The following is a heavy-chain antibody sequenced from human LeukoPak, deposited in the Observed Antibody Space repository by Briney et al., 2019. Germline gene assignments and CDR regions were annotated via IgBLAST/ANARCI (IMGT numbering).Heavy chain of an antibody. CDR1: GYSFTSYW. V-gene: IGHV5-51*01. CDR3: ARPIPSTDSSGYSAFDI. Sequence: GESLKISCKGSGYSFTSYWIGWVRQMPGKGLEWMGIIYPGDSDTRYSPSFQGQVTISADKSISTAYLQWSSLKASDTAMYYCARPIPSTDSSGYSAFDIWGQRTMVTVSS. CDR2: IYPGDSDT. D-gene: IGHD3-22*01. J-gene: IGHJ3*02.